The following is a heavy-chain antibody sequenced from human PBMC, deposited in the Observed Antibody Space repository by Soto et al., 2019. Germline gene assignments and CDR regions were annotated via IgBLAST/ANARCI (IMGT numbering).Heavy chain of an antibody. D-gene: IGHD6-25*01. Sequence: SETLSLTCFVSGGSFSSYYWSWIRQPPGKGLEWIGEINHSGSTNYNPSLTSRVTISVDTSKNQFSLKLSSVTAADTAVYYCARRGRISASRGKVKWLDPWGKGPLVTISS. CDR3: ARRGRISASRGKVKWLDP. CDR1: GGSFSSYY. J-gene: IGHJ5*02. V-gene: IGHV4-34*01. CDR2: INHSGST.